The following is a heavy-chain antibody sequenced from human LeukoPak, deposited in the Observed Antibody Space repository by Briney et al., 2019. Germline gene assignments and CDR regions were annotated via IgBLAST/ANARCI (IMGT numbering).Heavy chain of an antibody. Sequence: NASETLSLTCAVYGGSFSGYYWSWIRQPPGKGLEWIGEINHSGSTNYNPSLKGRVTISVDTSKNQFSLKLSSVTAADTAVYYCASTHRGVRGVIRPNSGYWGQGTLVTVSS. CDR2: INHSGST. CDR3: ASTHRGVRGVIRPNSGY. V-gene: IGHV4-34*01. J-gene: IGHJ4*02. CDR1: GGSFSGYY. D-gene: IGHD3-10*01.